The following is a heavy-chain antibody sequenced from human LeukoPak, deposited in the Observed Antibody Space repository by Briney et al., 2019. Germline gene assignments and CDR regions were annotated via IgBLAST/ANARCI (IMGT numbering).Heavy chain of an antibody. J-gene: IGHJ4*02. D-gene: IGHD3-22*01. V-gene: IGHV3-48*01. CDR2: IGSSGSPT. Sequence: GGSLRLSCAASGFAFSSYNMNWVRQAPGKGLEWISYIGSSGSPTHYADSVRGRFTISRDNAKNSLYLQMNSLRGEDTAVYYCARDLDSSGYYFTRPTYYFDYWGQGTLVTVSS. CDR1: GFAFSSYN. CDR3: ARDLDSSGYYFTRPTYYFDY.